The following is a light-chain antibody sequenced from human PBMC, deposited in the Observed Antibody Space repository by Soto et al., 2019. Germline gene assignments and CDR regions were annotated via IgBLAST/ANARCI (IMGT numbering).Light chain of an antibody. V-gene: IGLV2-14*01. CDR3: GSYAGSDTFV. CDR1: SSDIYAYNY. CDR2: GVN. J-gene: IGLJ1*01. Sequence: QSFLTQPASVSGSPGQSITITCTGTSSDIYAYNYVSWYQQHPGKAPKVVISGVNIRPSGVSSRFSGSKSGNTASLTISGLQAEDEAEYFCGSYAGSDTFVFGTGTKVTVL.